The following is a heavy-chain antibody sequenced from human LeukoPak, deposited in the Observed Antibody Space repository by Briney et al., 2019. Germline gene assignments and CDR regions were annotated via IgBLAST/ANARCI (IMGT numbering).Heavy chain of an antibody. V-gene: IGHV1-18*01. J-gene: IGHJ6*02. Sequence: GASVKVTCKASGYTFTSYGISWVRQAPGQGLEWMGWISAYNGNTNYAQKLQGRVTMTTDTSTSTAYMELRSLRSDDTAVYYCARDKVRYDFWSGYSPDEYYYYCMDVWGQGTTVTVSS. CDR3: ARDKVRYDFWSGYSPDEYYYYCMDV. D-gene: IGHD3-3*01. CDR2: ISAYNGNT. CDR1: GYTFTSYG.